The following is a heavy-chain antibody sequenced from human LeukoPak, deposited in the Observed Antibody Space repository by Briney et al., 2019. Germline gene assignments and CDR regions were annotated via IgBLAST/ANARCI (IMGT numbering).Heavy chain of an antibody. CDR3: ARERLSNWFDP. V-gene: IGHV4-61*02. CDR2: IYTSGST. J-gene: IGHJ5*02. D-gene: IGHD3-16*02. Sequence: PSQTLSLTCTVSGGSISSGSYYWSWIRQPAGKGLEWIGRIYTSGSTNYNPSLKSRVTISVDTPKNQFSLKLSSVTAADTAVYYCARERLSNWFDPWGQGTLVTVSS. CDR1: GGSISSGSYY.